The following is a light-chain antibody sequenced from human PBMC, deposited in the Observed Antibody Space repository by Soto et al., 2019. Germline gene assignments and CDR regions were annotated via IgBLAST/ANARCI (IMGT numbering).Light chain of an antibody. V-gene: IGKV4-1*01. CDR1: QSVLFSSNNKNQ. CDR2: WAS. Sequence: DIVMTQSPDSLAVSLGERATINCKSSQSVLFSSNNKNQLAWYQQRPGQPPKLLIYWASTRESGVPDRFSGSGSGTDFTLTISSLQAEDVAVYHCQQFYDTPYTFGQGTKLEIK. CDR3: QQFYDTPYT. J-gene: IGKJ2*01.